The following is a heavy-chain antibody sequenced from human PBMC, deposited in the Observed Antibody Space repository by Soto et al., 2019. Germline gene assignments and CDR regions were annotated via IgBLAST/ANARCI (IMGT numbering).Heavy chain of an antibody. CDR1: GYTFTNYG. Sequence: QVQLVQSGTEVTIPGASVKVSCKTSGYTFTNYGFIWVRQAPGQGLELMGWISAYNGDTKLPQNFQGRLTLTTDTSTSTASMELRSLRSDDTAVYYCARVPSYRPGDYWGQGTLVTVSS. CDR2: ISAYNGDT. CDR3: ARVPSYRPGDY. V-gene: IGHV1-18*01. D-gene: IGHD3-10*01. J-gene: IGHJ4*02.